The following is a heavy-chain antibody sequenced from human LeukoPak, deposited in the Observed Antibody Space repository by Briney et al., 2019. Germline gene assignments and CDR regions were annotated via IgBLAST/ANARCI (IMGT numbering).Heavy chain of an antibody. CDR3: AKELLSLSGYPATLDS. D-gene: IGHD3-9*01. Sequence: EAGGSLRLSCAASGFTFSSYSMNWVRQAPGKGLEWVSYISSSSSTIYYADSVKGRFTISRDNSKNTLYLQMNSLRAEDTAMYYCAKELLSLSGYPATLDSWGQGTLVTVSS. CDR2: ISSSSSTI. CDR1: GFTFSSYS. J-gene: IGHJ4*02. V-gene: IGHV3-48*01.